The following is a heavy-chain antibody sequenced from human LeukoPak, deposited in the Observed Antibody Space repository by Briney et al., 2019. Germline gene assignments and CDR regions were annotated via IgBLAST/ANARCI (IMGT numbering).Heavy chain of an antibody. V-gene: IGHV3-33*01. CDR1: GFTFSSYG. CDR3: ARDHEYAFDI. Sequence: GGSLRLSCVVSGFTFSSYGMHWVRQAPGKGLEWVALIWYDGSNKYYAGSVKGRFTISVDNAKNSLYLQMNSLRDEDTAVYYCARDHEYAFDIWGQGTMVIVSS. J-gene: IGHJ3*02. CDR2: IWYDGSNK.